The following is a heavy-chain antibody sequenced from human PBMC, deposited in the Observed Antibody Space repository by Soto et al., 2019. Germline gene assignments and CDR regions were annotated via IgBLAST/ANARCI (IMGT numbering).Heavy chain of an antibody. CDR3: ARHGAGVTLYDY. V-gene: IGHV4-39*01. J-gene: IGHJ4*02. Sequence: ETLSLTCTVSGGSISSSSYYWGWIRQPPGKGLEWIGSIYYSGSTYYNPSLKCRVTISVDTSKNQFSLKLSSVTAADTAVYYCARHGAGVTLYDYWGQGTLVTVSS. D-gene: IGHD2-21*02. CDR2: IYYSGST. CDR1: GGSISSSSYY.